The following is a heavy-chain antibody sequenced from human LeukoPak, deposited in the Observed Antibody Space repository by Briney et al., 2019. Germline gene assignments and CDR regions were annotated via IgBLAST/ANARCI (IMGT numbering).Heavy chain of an antibody. CDR1: GYIFTSYG. CDR2: ISAYNGNT. D-gene: IGHD2-21*02. J-gene: IGHJ6*03. CDR3: ARDARTALIDHYYMDV. V-gene: IGHV1-18*01. Sequence: ASVKVSCKASGYIFTSYGISWVRQAPGQGLEWMGWISAYNGNTNYSEKIQGRVTMTTGTSTSTAYMELRSLRSDDTGVYYCARDARTALIDHYYMDVWGKGTTVT.